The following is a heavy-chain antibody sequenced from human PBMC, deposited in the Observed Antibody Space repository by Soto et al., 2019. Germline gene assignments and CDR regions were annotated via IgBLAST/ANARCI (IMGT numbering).Heavy chain of an antibody. Sequence: SVKVPCKASGGTFSRYAISWVRQAPVQGLEWMGGIIPIFGTANYAQKFQGRVTITADESTSTAYMELSSLRFEDTAVYYCARAIVGPTTTGWLDPWGQGTLVTVSS. CDR2: IIPIFGTA. V-gene: IGHV1-69*01. D-gene: IGHD1-26*01. CDR3: ARAIVGPTTTGWLDP. CDR1: GGTFSRYA. J-gene: IGHJ5*02.